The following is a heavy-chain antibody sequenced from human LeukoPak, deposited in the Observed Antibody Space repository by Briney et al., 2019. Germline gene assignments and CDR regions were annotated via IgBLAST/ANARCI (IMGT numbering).Heavy chain of an antibody. D-gene: IGHD3-10*01. CDR2: IWYDGSNK. J-gene: IGHJ4*02. V-gene: IGHV3-33*01. CDR3: ARDPGYYGSGSYFDY. Sequence: GGSLRLSCAASGFTFSSYGMHWVRQAPGKGLEWVAVIWYDGSNKYYADSVKGRFTISRDNFKNTLYLQMNSLRAEDTAVYYCARDPGYYGSGSYFDYWGQGTLVTVSS. CDR1: GFTFSSYG.